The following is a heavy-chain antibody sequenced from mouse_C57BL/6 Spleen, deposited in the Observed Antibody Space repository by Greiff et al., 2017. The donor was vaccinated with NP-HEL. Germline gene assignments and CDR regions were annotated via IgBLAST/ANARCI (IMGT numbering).Heavy chain of an antibody. CDR1: GYTFTSYW. V-gene: IGHV1-69*01. CDR2: IDPSDSYT. CDR3: ARRGNYDYLWYFDV. J-gene: IGHJ1*03. Sequence: QVQLQQPGAELVMPGASVKLSCKASGYTFTSYWMHWVKQRPGQGLEWIGEIDPSDSYTNYNQKFKGKSTLTVDKSSSTAYMQLSSLTSEDSAVYYCARRGNYDYLWYFDVWGTGTTVTVSS. D-gene: IGHD2-4*01.